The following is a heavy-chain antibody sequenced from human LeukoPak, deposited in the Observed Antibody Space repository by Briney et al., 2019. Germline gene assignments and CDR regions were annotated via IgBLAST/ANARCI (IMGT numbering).Heavy chain of an antibody. CDR3: AKDRGGIAVAGFDAFDI. CDR1: GFTFSSYA. J-gene: IGHJ3*02. CDR2: ISGSGGST. Sequence: QAGGSLRLSCAASGFTFSSYAVSWVRQAPGKGLEWVSAISGSGGSTYYADSVKGRFTISRDNSKNTLYLQMNSLRAEDTAVYYCAKDRGGIAVAGFDAFDIWGQGTMVTVSS. V-gene: IGHV3-23*01. D-gene: IGHD6-19*01.